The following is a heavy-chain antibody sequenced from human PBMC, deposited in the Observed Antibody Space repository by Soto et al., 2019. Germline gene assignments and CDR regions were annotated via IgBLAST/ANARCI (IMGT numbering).Heavy chain of an antibody. J-gene: IGHJ4*02. CDR1: GFSFGNSP. D-gene: IGHD5-18*01. V-gene: IGHV3-23*01. Sequence: VQLLESGGGFVQPGGSLKLSCVASGFSFGNSPMSWVRQAPGRGLEWVSAITEAGGGIYYATSVKGRFVVSRDNSKNSLYLQMDSLRTEDTAFYYCAKELGGYSYGYELDHWGQGTLVAVSS. CDR3: AKELGGYSYGYELDH. CDR2: ITEAGGGI.